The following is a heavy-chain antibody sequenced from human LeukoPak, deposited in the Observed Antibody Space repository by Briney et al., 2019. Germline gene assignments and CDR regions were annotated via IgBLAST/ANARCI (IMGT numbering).Heavy chain of an antibody. CDR1: GYNFTNYW. J-gene: IGHJ4*02. D-gene: IGHD6-6*01. CDR3: ARRSSIAPRLFDY. CDR2: IYPGDSDT. V-gene: IGHV5-51*01. Sequence: GESLKISCKGSGYNFTNYWIDWVRQMPGKGLEWMGIIYPGDSDTRYSPSFQGQVTFSADESISTAYLQWSSLKASDTAIYYCARRSSIAPRLFDYWGQGTLVSVSS.